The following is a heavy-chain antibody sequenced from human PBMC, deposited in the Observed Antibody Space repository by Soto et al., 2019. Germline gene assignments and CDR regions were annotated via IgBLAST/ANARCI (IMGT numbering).Heavy chain of an antibody. D-gene: IGHD3-9*01. CDR3: ARDRGLLRYFDWSRASGYYYGMDV. Sequence: ASVKVSCKASGYIFVNYGIAWVRQAPGQGLEWMGWISPYTGNTHSASKVQGRVTMTRDTSTSTAYMDLGSLRSDDTAVYYCARDRGLLRYFDWSRASGYYYGMDVWGQGTTVTVSS. J-gene: IGHJ6*02. CDR1: GYIFVNYG. CDR2: ISPYTGNT. V-gene: IGHV1-18*01.